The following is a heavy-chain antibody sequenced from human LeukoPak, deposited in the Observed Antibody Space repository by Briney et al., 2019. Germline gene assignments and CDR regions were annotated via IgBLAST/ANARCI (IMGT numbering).Heavy chain of an antibody. CDR2: INPNSGGT. D-gene: IGHD3-3*01. CDR1: GYTFTGYY. Sequence: ASVKVSCKASGYTFTGYYMHWVRQAPGQGLEWMGWINPNSGGTNYAQKFQGRVTMTRDTSISTAYMELSRLRSDDTAVYYCARGGYDFWSGYQPSAFDIWGQGTMVTVSS. J-gene: IGHJ3*02. CDR3: ARGGYDFWSGYQPSAFDI. V-gene: IGHV1-2*02.